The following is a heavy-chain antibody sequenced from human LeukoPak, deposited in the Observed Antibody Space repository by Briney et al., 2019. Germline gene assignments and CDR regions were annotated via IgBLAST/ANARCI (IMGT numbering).Heavy chain of an antibody. D-gene: IGHD2-15*01. CDR1: GGSINFYY. V-gene: IGHV4-59*08. J-gene: IGHJ4*02. CDR3: ARHAPARSFDY. CDR2: IYYSGST. Sequence: PSETLSLTCTVSGGSINFYYWTWIRQPPGKGLEWIGYIYYSGSTNYNPSLKSRVIISVDTSKNQFSLKLTSVTAADTAVYYRARHAPARSFDYWGQGALVTVSS.